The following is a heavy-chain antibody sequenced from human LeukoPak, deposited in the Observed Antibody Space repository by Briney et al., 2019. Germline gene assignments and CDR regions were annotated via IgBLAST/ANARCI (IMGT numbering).Heavy chain of an antibody. CDR1: GYSISSGYY. CDR2: IFHSGIT. Sequence: SETLSLTCVVSGYSISSGYYWGWIRQPPGKGPEWIGSIFHSGITYYIPSLKSRVTISVDTSKNQFSLKLSSVTAADTAVYYCARVRSRSLDYWGQGTLVTVSS. V-gene: IGHV4-38-2*01. CDR3: ARVRSRSLDY. J-gene: IGHJ4*02.